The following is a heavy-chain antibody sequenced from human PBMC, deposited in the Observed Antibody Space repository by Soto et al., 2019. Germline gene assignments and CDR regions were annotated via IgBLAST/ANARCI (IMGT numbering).Heavy chain of an antibody. CDR2: IIPILGIA. CDR1: GGTFSSYT. Sequence: QVQLVQSGAEVKKPGSSVKVSSKASGGTFSSYTISWVRQAPGQGLEWMGRIIPILGIANYAQKFQGRVTITADKSTSTAYMELSSLRSEDTAVYYCASGRIAAAGTDYYYYGMDVWGQGTTVTVSS. D-gene: IGHD6-13*01. J-gene: IGHJ6*02. V-gene: IGHV1-69*02. CDR3: ASGRIAAAGTDYYYYGMDV.